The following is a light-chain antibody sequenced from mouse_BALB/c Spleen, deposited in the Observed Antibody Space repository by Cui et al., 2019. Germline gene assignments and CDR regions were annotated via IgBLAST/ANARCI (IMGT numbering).Light chain of an antibody. V-gene: IGKV10-94*01. CDR3: QQHSKLPLT. CDR2: YTS. Sequence: DIHMTQTTSSLSAPLGDRVTISCSGRQGTSNYLNWYQQKPDGTVKLLIYYTSSLHSGVPSRLSGSGSGRDYSLTISNLEPEEIATYYCQQHSKLPLTFGAGTKLELK. CDR1: QGTSNY. J-gene: IGKJ5*01.